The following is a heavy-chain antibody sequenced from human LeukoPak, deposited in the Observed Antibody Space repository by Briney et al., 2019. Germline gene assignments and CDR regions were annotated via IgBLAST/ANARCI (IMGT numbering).Heavy chain of an antibody. CDR3: ARETTGYSSGGGDY. CDR2: INAGNGNT. J-gene: IGHJ4*02. Sequence: ASVKVSCKASGYTFTSYAMHWVRQAPGQRLEWMGWINAGNGNTKYSQEFQGRVTMTTDTSTSTAYMELRSLRSDDTAVYYCARETTGYSSGGGDYWGQGTLVTVSS. V-gene: IGHV1-3*01. D-gene: IGHD6-19*01. CDR1: GYTFTSYA.